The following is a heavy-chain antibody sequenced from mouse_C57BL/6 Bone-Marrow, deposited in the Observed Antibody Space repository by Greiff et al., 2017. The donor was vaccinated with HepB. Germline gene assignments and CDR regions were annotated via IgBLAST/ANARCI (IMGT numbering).Heavy chain of an antibody. V-gene: IGHV2-2*01. CDR3: ARKNWAWFAY. CDR2: IWSGGST. CDR1: GFSLTSYG. J-gene: IGHJ3*01. D-gene: IGHD4-1*01. Sequence: QVQLQQSGPGLVQPSQSLSITCTVSGFSLTSYGVHWVRQSPGKGLEWLGVIWSGGSTDYNAAFISRLSISKDNSKSQVFFKMNSLQADATAIYYCARKNWAWFAYWGQGTLVTVSA.